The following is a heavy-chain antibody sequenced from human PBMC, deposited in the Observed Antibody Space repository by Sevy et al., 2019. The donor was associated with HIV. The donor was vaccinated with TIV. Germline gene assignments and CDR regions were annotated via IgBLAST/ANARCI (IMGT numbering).Heavy chain of an antibody. D-gene: IGHD2-15*01. J-gene: IGHJ5*02. CDR3: ARVGYCSGGSCWMAWFDP. V-gene: IGHV1-18*04. Sequence: ASVKVSCKASGYMFRNYGITWVRQAPGQGLEWMGWISSYNGYIKSAQKVQDRVTLTTDTSTSTAYMELRSLTPDDTAIYFCARVGYCSGGSCWMAWFDPWGQGTLVTVSS. CDR2: ISSYNGYI. CDR1: GYMFRNYG.